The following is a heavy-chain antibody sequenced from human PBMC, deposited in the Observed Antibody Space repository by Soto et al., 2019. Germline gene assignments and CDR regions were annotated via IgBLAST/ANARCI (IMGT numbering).Heavy chain of an antibody. CDR1: GGSFSGYY. CDR3: ARDYGDYDRAFDI. D-gene: IGHD4-17*01. CDR2: INHSGST. J-gene: IGHJ3*02. V-gene: IGHV4-34*01. Sequence: PSETLSLTCAVYGGSFSGYYWSWIRQPPGKGLEWIGEINHSGSTNYNPSLKSRVTISVDTSKNQFSLKLSFVTAADTAVYYCARDYGDYDRAFDIWGQGTMVTVSS.